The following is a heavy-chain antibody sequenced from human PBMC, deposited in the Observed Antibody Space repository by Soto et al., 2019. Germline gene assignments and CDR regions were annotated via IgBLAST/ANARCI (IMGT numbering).Heavy chain of an antibody. J-gene: IGHJ4*02. CDR1: GFPFSSYS. V-gene: IGHV3-21*04. CDR2: ISSSSSYI. D-gene: IGHD3-3*01. Sequence: GGSLRLSCAASGFPFSSYSMNWVRQAPGKGPEWVSSISSSSSYIYYADSVKGRFTISRDNAKNSLYLQMNSLRAEDTAVYYCARGRTYYDFWSGYPCFDYWGQGTLVTVSS. CDR3: ARGRTYYDFWSGYPCFDY.